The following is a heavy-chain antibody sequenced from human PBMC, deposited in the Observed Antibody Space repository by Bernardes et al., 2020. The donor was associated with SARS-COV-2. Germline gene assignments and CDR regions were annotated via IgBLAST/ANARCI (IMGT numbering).Heavy chain of an antibody. CDR3: ARYVPNYSASSGYYFDF. D-gene: IGHD3-22*01. V-gene: IGHV4-39*01. CDR1: GGSISSGAHY. Sequence: SETLSLTCTVSGGSISSGAHYWIWIRQLPGKGLEWIGNIYYSGSTYYNPSLTNRVTISIDTSQNQFFLRLTSVTAADTAVFYCARYVPNYSASSGYYFDFWGKGSLVTVSS. J-gene: IGHJ4*02. CDR2: IYYSGST.